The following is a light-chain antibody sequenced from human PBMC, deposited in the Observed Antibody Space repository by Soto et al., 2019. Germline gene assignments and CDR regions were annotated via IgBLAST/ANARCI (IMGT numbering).Light chain of an antibody. Sequence: QAVVTQEPSLTVSPGGTVTLTCGSSTGAVTSGHYPYWFQQKPGQAPRTLIYDTSNKHSWTPARFSGSLLGGKAALTLSGAQPEDGGEYYCLLSYSGAHVVFGGGTKVTAL. CDR1: TGAVTSGHY. CDR3: LLSYSGAHVV. CDR2: DTS. V-gene: IGLV7-46*01. J-gene: IGLJ2*01.